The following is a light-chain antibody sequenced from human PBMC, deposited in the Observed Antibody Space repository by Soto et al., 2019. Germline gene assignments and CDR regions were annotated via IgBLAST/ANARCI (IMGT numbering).Light chain of an antibody. Sequence: DIVMTQSPDSLAVSLGERATINCKSSQSGLYSSHNKHYLAWYQQKPGQPPKLLIYWASTRESGVPDRLSGSGSGTAFTLTISSLQAEDVAVYYCPQYHSTPVTFGQGAKVEVK. CDR2: WAS. J-gene: IGKJ1*01. CDR3: PQYHSTPVT. V-gene: IGKV4-1*01. CDR1: QSGLYSSHNKHY.